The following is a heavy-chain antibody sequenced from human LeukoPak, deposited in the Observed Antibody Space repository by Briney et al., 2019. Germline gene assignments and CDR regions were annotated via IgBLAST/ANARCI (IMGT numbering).Heavy chain of an antibody. J-gene: IGHJ4*02. CDR1: GGSISSSSYY. CDR3: ASGLKTGHGCPNY. V-gene: IGHV4-39*01. D-gene: IGHD1-14*01. CDR2: IFYSGST. Sequence: PSETLSLTCTVSGGSISSSSYYWGWIRQPPGKGLEWIGNIFYSGSTYYNPSLKSRVTISVDTSKSQFSLKLSSVTAADTAVYFCASGLKTGHGCPNYWGQGTMVTVSS.